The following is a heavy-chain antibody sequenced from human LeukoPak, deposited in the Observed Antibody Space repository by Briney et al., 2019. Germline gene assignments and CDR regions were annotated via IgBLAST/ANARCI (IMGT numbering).Heavy chain of an antibody. CDR3: ARGLGMGYCSSTSCSAPVWGNAFDI. V-gene: IGHV1-8*01. CDR2: MNPNSGNT. CDR1: GYTFTSYD. J-gene: IGHJ3*02. Sequence: ASVNVSCKASGYTFTSYDINWVRQAPGQGLEWMGWMNPNSGNTGYAQKFQGRVTMTRNTSISTAYMELSSLRSEDTAVYYCARGLGMGYCSSTSCSAPVWGNAFDIWGQGTMVTVSS. D-gene: IGHD2-2*01.